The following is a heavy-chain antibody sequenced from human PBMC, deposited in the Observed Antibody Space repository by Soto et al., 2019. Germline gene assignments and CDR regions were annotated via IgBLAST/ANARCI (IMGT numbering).Heavy chain of an antibody. CDR3: ARDQDYANYDYYYGMDV. D-gene: IGHD4-17*01. V-gene: IGHV1-18*01. CDR1: GYTFTSYG. J-gene: IGHJ6*02. CDR2: ISAYNGNT. Sequence: QVQLVQSGAEVKKPGASVKVSCKASGYTFTSYGISWVRQAPGQGLEWMGWISAYNGNTNYAQKLQGRVTMTTDTSTSTAYMELRSLRSDDTAVYYCARDQDYANYDYYYGMDVWGQGTTVTVSS.